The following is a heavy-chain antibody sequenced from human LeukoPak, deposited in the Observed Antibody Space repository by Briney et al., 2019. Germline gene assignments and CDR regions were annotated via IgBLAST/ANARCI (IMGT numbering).Heavy chain of an antibody. CDR3: ARGDCSSTNCYNYDASDI. CDR1: GINFSSYW. CDR2: INSDGSST. D-gene: IGHD2-2*02. V-gene: IGHV3-74*01. Sequence: GGSLRLSCAASGINFSSYWMHWVRQAPGKGLVWVPRINSDGSSTTYADSVKGRFTISRDNAKNTLYLQMNSLRAEDTAVYYCARGDCSSTNCYNYDASDIWGQGTMVTVSS. J-gene: IGHJ3*02.